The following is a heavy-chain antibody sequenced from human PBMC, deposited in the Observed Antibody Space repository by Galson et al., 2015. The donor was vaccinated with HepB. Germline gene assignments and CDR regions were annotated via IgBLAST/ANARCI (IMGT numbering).Heavy chain of an antibody. CDR1: DMIFMSYA. D-gene: IGHD6-19*01. V-gene: IGHV3-30*07. CDR3: GGDINPRQQWQVALRY. CDR2: ISFDGNKN. Sequence: SLRLSCAASDMIFMSYAMYWVRQAPGKGLEWVAVISFDGNKNSLVDSVKGRFTVSRDNSKNTLYLQMNSPRAEDTAVYYCGGDINPRQQWQVALRYWGQGTQVTVSS. J-gene: IGHJ4*02.